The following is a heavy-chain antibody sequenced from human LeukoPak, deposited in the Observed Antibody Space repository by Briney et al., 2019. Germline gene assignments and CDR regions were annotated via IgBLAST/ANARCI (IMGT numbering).Heavy chain of an antibody. CDR1: GFTFSHYS. D-gene: IGHD4-11*01. CDR3: ARVMMGATVTTFHYYCMDV. V-gene: IGHV3-21*01. CDR2: ITSSSSHI. J-gene: IGHJ6*03. Sequence: GGSLRLSCAACGFTFSHYSIDWVRQAPGKGLERVASITSSSSHIYYADSVKGRFTISRDNAKNEVYLQMNSLRGEDTAIYCCARVMMGATVTTFHYYCMDVWGVGTAVTVSS.